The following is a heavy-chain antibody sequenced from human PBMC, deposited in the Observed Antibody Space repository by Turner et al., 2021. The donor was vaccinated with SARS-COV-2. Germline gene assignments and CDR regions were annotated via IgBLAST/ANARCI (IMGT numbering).Heavy chain of an antibody. Sequence: QLQLQESGPGLVKPSETLSLTCTVSGGGSSSSSYYWGWSRQPPGKGLEWIGSIYYSGGTYYNPSLNSRVTISVDTSKNQFSLKLSSVTAADTAVYYCARLRPTQSVDYWGQGTLVTVSS. CDR2: IYYSGGT. J-gene: IGHJ4*02. CDR3: ARLRPTQSVDY. D-gene: IGHD1-1*01. CDR1: GGGSSSSSYY. V-gene: IGHV4-39*01.